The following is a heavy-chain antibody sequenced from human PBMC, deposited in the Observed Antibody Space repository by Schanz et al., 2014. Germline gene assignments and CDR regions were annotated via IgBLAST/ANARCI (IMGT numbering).Heavy chain of an antibody. CDR1: GDSITSNRW. D-gene: IGHD5-12*01. CDR2: IYHSGRT. CDR3: ARGDISGYNGGLMDT. J-gene: IGHJ5*02. V-gene: IGHV4-4*02. Sequence: QVQLQESGPGLVKPSGTLSLTCAVSGDSITSNRWWSWVRQPPGKGLEWIGEIYHSGRTNYDPSLKIRVTISMDNSNNQLSLKVSSVTAADTAIYYCARGDISGYNGGLMDTWGQGTLVTVSS.